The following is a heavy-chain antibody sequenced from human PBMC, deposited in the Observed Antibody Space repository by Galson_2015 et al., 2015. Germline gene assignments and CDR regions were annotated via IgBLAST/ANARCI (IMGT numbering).Heavy chain of an antibody. J-gene: IGHJ4*02. CDR3: AREPRYADYGPFLDY. D-gene: IGHD4-17*01. V-gene: IGHV3-74*01. CDR2: INSDGSTT. CDR1: GFTLSNYW. Sequence: SLRLSCAASGFTLSNYWMHWVRQAPGKGLVWVSRINSDGSTTSYADSVKGRFTISRDNAKNTLYLQMNSLRAEDTAVYYCAREPRYADYGPFLDYWGQGILVTVSS.